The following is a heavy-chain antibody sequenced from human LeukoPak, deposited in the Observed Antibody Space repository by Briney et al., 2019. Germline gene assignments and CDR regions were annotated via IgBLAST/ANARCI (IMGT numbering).Heavy chain of an antibody. D-gene: IGHD3-10*01. J-gene: IGHJ4*02. CDR2: INHSGST. CDR1: GGSFSGYY. V-gene: IGHV4-34*01. Sequence: SETLSLTCAVYGGSFSGYYWGWIRQPPGKGLEWIGEINHSGSTNYNPSLKSRVTISVDTSKNQFSLKLSSVTAADTAVYYCARGKFGELFVIDYWGQGTLVTVSS. CDR3: ARGKFGELFVIDY.